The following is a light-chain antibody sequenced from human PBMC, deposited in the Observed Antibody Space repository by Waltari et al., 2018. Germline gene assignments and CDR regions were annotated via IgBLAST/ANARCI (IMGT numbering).Light chain of an antibody. J-gene: IGLJ2*01. Sequence: QSVLTQPPSVSGAPGQSVTIACTGRSSNIGADYGVPWYPQLPGTAPKLLIANGANRPSGVPDRFSGSRSGTSASLAITGLQAEDEADYFCHSYDRSLDGVVFGGGTKLTVL. CDR3: HSYDRSLDGVV. CDR1: SSNIGADYG. V-gene: IGLV1-40*01. CDR2: NGA.